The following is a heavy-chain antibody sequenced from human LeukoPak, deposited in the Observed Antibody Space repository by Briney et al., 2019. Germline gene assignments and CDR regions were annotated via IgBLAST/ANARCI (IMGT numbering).Heavy chain of an antibody. CDR2: ISYDGSNK. Sequence: PGGSLRLSCAASGFTFSSYAMHWVRQAPGKGLEWVAVISYDGSNKYYADSVKGRFTISRDNSKNTLYLQMNSLRAEDTAVYYCARSHASYTSSWSVSYYFDYWGQGTLVPVSS. D-gene: IGHD6-13*01. J-gene: IGHJ4*02. CDR3: ARSHASYTSSWSVSYYFDY. V-gene: IGHV3-30-3*01. CDR1: GFTFSSYA.